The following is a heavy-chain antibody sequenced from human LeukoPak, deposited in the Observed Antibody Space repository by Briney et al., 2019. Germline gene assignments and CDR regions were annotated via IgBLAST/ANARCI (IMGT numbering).Heavy chain of an antibody. D-gene: IGHD1-26*01. V-gene: IGHV1-69*05. Sequence: SVKVSCKASGGTFSSYAISWVRQAPGQGLEWMGGIIPIFGTANYAQKFQGRVTITTDESMSTAYMELSSLRSEDTAVYYCARDYSGSYLDAFDIWGQGTMVTVSS. CDR1: GGTFSSYA. J-gene: IGHJ3*02. CDR3: ARDYSGSYLDAFDI. CDR2: IIPIFGTA.